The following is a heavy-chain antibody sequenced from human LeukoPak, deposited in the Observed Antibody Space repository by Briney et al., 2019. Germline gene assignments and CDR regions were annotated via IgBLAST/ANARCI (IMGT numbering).Heavy chain of an antibody. J-gene: IGHJ6*03. Sequence: ASVKVSCKASGGTFSSYAISWVRQAPGQGLEWMGWIIPIFGTANYAQKFQGRVTITADKSTSTAYMELSSLRSEDTAVYYCARGNYDFWSGYGPNYYMDVWGKGTTVTVSS. V-gene: IGHV1-69*06. CDR2: IIPIFGTA. CDR1: GGTFSSYA. D-gene: IGHD3-3*01. CDR3: ARGNYDFWSGYGPNYYMDV.